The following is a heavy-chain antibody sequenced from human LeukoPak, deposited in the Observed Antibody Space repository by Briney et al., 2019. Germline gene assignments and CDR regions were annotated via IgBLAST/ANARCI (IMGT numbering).Heavy chain of an antibody. CDR1: GGSISYYY. J-gene: IGHJ4*02. Sequence: SETLSLTCTVSGGSISYYYWNWIRQPAGKGLEWIGRIYTSGRTYYNPSLKSRVTISVDTSKNQFSLKLSSVTAADTAVYYCAGGPTGNFDYWGQGTLVTVSS. CDR2: IYTSGRT. V-gene: IGHV4-4*07. D-gene: IGHD1-1*01. CDR3: AGGPTGNFDY.